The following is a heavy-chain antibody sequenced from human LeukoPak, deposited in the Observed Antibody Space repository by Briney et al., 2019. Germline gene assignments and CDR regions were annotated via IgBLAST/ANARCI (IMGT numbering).Heavy chain of an antibody. D-gene: IGHD6-6*01. V-gene: IGHV3-7*01. J-gene: IGHJ4*02. CDR2: IKQDGSEK. Sequence: GGSLRLSCAASGFTFNTYWMSWVRQAPGKGLEWVVNIKQDGSEKFYVDSMKGRFTISRDNAKNSLYLHMNSLRAEDTAVYYCARVSGSSSTRFEPIDYWGQGTLVTVSS. CDR3: ARVSGSSSTRFEPIDY. CDR1: GFTFNTYW.